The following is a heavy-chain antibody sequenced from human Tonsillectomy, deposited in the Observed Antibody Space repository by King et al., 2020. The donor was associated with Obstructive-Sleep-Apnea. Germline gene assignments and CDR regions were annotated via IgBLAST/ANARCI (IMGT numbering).Heavy chain of an antibody. CDR3: AKPGYCSGGSCYPGYYYYGMDV. Sequence: VQLVESGGGLVQPGGSLRLSCAASGFTFSSYAMSWVRQAPGKGLEWVSAISGSGGSTYYADSVKGRFTISRDNSKNTLYLQMNSLRAEDTAVYYCAKPGYCSGGSCYPGYYYYGMDVWGQGTTVTVSS. CDR1: GFTFSSYA. J-gene: IGHJ6*02. D-gene: IGHD2-15*01. CDR2: ISGSGGST. V-gene: IGHV3-23*04.